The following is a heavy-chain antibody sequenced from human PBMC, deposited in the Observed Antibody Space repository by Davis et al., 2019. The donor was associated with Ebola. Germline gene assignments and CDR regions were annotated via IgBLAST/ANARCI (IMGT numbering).Heavy chain of an antibody. J-gene: IGHJ4*02. CDR2: IYYTGST. CDR1: GGSVSSGSYY. V-gene: IGHV4-61*01. CDR3: ARLDTSLDY. Sequence: PSETLSLTCTVSGGSVSSGSYYWSWIRQPPGKGLEWIGYIYYTGSTNYNPSLKSRVTISADTSKNQFSLKLRSVTAADTAVYYCARLDTSLDYWGQGTLVTVSS.